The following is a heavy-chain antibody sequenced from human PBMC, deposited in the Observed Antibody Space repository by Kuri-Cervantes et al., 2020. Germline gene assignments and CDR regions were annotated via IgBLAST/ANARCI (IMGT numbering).Heavy chain of an antibody. V-gene: IGHV3-30*03. CDR1: GFSFSSYG. Sequence: GESLKISCAASGFSFSSYGMSWVRQAPGKGLEWVAVISYDGSNKYYADSVKGRFTISRENAKNSLYLQMNSLRAGDTAVYYCARDRRSSPGGMDVWGQGTTVTVSS. J-gene: IGHJ6*02. D-gene: IGHD2-2*01. CDR3: ARDRRSSPGGMDV. CDR2: ISYDGSNK.